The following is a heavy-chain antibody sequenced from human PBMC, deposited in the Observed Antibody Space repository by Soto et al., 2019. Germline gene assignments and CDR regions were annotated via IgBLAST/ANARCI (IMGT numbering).Heavy chain of an antibody. Sequence: PSETLSLTCTVSGGSVSSGSYYWSWIRQPPGKGLEWIGYIYYSGSTNYNPSLKSRVTISVDTSKNQFSLKLSSVTAADTAVYYCARVKEIRVYAMSSYGMDVWGQGTTVTVSS. D-gene: IGHD2-8*01. J-gene: IGHJ6*02. CDR3: ARVKEIRVYAMSSYGMDV. V-gene: IGHV4-61*01. CDR1: GGSVSSGSYY. CDR2: IYYSGST.